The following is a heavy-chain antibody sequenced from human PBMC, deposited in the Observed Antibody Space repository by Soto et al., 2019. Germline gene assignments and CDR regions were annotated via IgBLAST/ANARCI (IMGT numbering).Heavy chain of an antibody. J-gene: IGHJ6*02. CDR3: ARDLSLDYGMDV. Sequence: EVQLVESGGGLVQPGGSLRLSCAASGFTVSSNYMSWVRQAPGKGLEWVSVIYSGGRTYYADSVKGRFTISRDNSKNTVHLQMNSLRAEDTAVYYCARDLSLDYGMDVWGQGTTVTVSS. V-gene: IGHV3-66*01. CDR2: IYSGGRT. CDR1: GFTVSSNY.